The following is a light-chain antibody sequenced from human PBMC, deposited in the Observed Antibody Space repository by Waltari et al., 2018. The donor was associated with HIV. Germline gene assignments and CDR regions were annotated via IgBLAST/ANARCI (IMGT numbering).Light chain of an antibody. Sequence: DILMGQSPSNVSAFVGDTVTLTCRASRDISNALAWYPVNPGRAPNRLLYEAFRLGTGVPSRFGGSGSVTEFTLTITCLQPEDFATYYCQQANSFPHTFGGGTRVGMK. J-gene: IGKJ4*01. CDR1: RDISNA. CDR2: EAF. V-gene: IGKV1-12*01. CDR3: QQANSFPHT.